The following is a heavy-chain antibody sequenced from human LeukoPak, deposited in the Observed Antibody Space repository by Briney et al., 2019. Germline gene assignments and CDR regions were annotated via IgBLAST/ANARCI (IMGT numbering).Heavy chain of an antibody. CDR2: IDGNGGST. CDR3: AKDAPYCSSTDCYFDY. J-gene: IGHJ4*02. V-gene: IGHV3-23*01. Sequence: GGSLRLSCAASGFTFSSYAMSWVRQAPGKGPEWVSTIDGNGGSTYYAASVKGRFTFSRDNSKNTLYLQMNSLRAEDTAIYYCAKDAPYCSSTDCYFDYWGQGTLVTVSS. CDR1: GFTFSSYA. D-gene: IGHD2-2*01.